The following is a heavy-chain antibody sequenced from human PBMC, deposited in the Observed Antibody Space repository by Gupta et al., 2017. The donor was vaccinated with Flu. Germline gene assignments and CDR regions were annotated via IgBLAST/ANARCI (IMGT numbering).Heavy chain of an antibody. CDR3: ARILRYSSGFYPVHDLDY. V-gene: IGHV2-26*02. Sequence: QVTLKESGPVLAKPTETLTLTSTVSAIPLSNARLGVSWLRQPPGQALEWLAHIFSNDEKSYSTSLNSRLTISKDTSKSQVVLTMTNMDPVDTATYYCARILRYSSGFYPVHDLDYWGQGTLVTVSS. J-gene: IGHJ4*02. D-gene: IGHD6-19*01. CDR1: AIPLSNARLG. CDR2: IFSNDEK.